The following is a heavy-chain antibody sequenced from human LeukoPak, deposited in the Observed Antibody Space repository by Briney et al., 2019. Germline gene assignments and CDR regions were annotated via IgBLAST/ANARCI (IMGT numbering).Heavy chain of an antibody. CDR3: ARDLLITGTTYYYYYVDV. J-gene: IGHJ6*03. Sequence: SQTLSLTCAISGDSVSSNSAAWNWIRQSPSRGLEWLGRTYYRSKWYNDYAVSVKSRITINPDTSKNQFSLQLNSVTPEDTAVYYCARDLLITGTTYYYYYVDVWGKGTTVTVSS. V-gene: IGHV6-1*01. CDR1: GDSVSSNSAA. D-gene: IGHD1-7*01. CDR2: TYYRSKWYN.